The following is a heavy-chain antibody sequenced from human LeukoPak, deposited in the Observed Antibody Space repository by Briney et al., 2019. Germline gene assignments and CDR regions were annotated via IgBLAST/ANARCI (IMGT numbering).Heavy chain of an antibody. D-gene: IGHD3-22*01. CDR1: GGSFSGYY. Sequence: SETLSLTCAVYGGSFSGYYWSWIRQPPGKGLEWIGEINHSGSTNYNPSLKSRVTISVDTSKNQFSLKLSSVTAADTAVYYCARARRRYDSSGYYIDHWGQGTLVTVSS. CDR3: ARARRRYDSSGYYIDH. V-gene: IGHV4-34*01. J-gene: IGHJ4*02. CDR2: INHSGST.